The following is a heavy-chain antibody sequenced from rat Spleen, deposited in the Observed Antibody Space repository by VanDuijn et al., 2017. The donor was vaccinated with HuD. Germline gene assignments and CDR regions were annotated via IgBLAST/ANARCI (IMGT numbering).Heavy chain of an antibody. J-gene: IGHJ1*01. D-gene: IGHD1-7*01. CDR2: ISYDGSST. CDR1: GFTFSDYY. Sequence: EVQLVESGGGLVQPGRSLKLSCAASGFTFSDYYMAWVRQAPTKGLEWVATISYDGSSTYYGDSVKGRFTISRDNAKSTLYLQMDSLRSEDTATYYCARRGNWVYWHFDFWGPGTMVTVSS. CDR3: ARRGNWVYWHFDF. V-gene: IGHV5-7*01.